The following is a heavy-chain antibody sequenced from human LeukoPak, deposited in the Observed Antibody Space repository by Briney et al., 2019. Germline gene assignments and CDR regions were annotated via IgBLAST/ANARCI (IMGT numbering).Heavy chain of an antibody. CDR2: FYHEDGET. V-gene: IGHV1-24*01. D-gene: IGHD2-15*01. CDR1: GYTHTELS. CDR3: ATARYCSGGSCSHWFDP. Sequence: RSSVKDSCMVTGYTHTELSMHWVRQAPGKGLEWMGGFYHEDGETIYAQKIQGRVTMTEDTSTDTAYMELSSLRSEDTAVYYCATARYCSGGSCSHWFDPWGQGNLVTVSS. J-gene: IGHJ5*02.